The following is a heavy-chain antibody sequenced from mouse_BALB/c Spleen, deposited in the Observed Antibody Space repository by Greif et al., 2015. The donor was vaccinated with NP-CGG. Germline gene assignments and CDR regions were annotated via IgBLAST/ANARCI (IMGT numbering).Heavy chain of an antibody. V-gene: IGHV1S22*01. CDR1: GYTFTSYW. CDR2: IYPGSGST. CDR3: TRSAAYYRPDWYFDV. D-gene: IGHD2-14*01. J-gene: IGHJ1*01. Sequence: LQQSGSELVRPGASVKLSCKASGYTFTSYWMHWVKQRHGQGLEWIGNIYPGSGSTNYDEKFKSKGTLTVDTSSSTAYMHLSSLTSEDSAVYYCTRSAAYYRPDWYFDVWGAGTTVTVSS.